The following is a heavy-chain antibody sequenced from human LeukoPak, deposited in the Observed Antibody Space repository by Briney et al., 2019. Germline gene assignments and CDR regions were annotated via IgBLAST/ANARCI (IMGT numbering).Heavy chain of an antibody. Sequence: SETLSLTCAVSGGSISSSNWWSWVRQPPGKGLEWIGEIHHSGSTNYNTSPKSRVTISVDKSKNQFSLKLSSVTAADTAVYYCARVIRGALRAAVFDIWGQGIMVTVSS. D-gene: IGHD3-10*01. CDR3: ARVIRGALRAAVFDI. V-gene: IGHV4-4*02. CDR1: GGSISSSNW. J-gene: IGHJ3*02. CDR2: IHHSGST.